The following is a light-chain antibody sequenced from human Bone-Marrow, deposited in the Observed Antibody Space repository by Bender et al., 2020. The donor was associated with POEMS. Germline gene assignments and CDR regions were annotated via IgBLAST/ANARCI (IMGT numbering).Light chain of an antibody. Sequence: QSALTQPPSASGSPGQSVTISCTGTSSDVGGYNYVSSHQQHPGKAPKLMIYEVSKRPSAVSDRFSGAKSGNTAALTISGLKAEDEADYFCCSYAGGTTYVFGTGPKVTVL. CDR1: SSDVGGYNY. V-gene: IGLV2-8*01. CDR3: CSYAGGTTYV. J-gene: IGLJ1*01. CDR2: EVS.